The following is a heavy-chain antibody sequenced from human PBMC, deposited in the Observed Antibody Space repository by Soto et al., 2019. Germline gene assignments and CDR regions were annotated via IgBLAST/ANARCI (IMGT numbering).Heavy chain of an antibody. J-gene: IGHJ4*02. CDR3: ARESLT. CDR1: GGSISSGGYS. CDR2: IYHSGST. Sequence: SETLSLTCAVSGGSISSGGYSWSWIRQPPGKGLEWIGYIYHSGSTYYNPSLKSRVTISVDASKNQFSLKLSSVTAADTAVYFCARESLTWGQGTLVTVSS. V-gene: IGHV4-30-2*05.